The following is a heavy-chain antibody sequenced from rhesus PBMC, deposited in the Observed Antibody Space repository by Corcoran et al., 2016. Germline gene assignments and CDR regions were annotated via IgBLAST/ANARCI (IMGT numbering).Heavy chain of an antibody. Sequence: QVQLQESGPGLVKPSETLSLTCAVSGYSISSGYGWSWIRQPPGKGLEWIGSISGSGGSTDYNPSLKSRVTNSTDTSKNQFSLKLSSVTAADTAVYYCALECTGSGCYAAFDYWGQGVLVTVSS. CDR1: GYSISSGYG. CDR2: ISGSGGST. D-gene: IGHD2-21*01. J-gene: IGHJ4*01. CDR3: ALECTGSGCYAAFDY. V-gene: IGHV4-127*01.